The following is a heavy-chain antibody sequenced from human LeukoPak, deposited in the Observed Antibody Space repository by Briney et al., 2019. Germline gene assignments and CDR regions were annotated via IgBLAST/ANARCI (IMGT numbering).Heavy chain of an antibody. CDR3: ARIPRIAASGAHYYMDV. Sequence: SETLSLTCTVSGSSISSSSYYWGWIRQPPGKGLEWIGSIYYSGSTYYNPSLKSRVTVSVDTSKNQFSLKLSSVTAADTAVYYCARIPRIAASGAHYYMDVWGKGTTVTVSS. V-gene: IGHV4-39*01. CDR2: IYYSGST. D-gene: IGHD6-25*01. J-gene: IGHJ6*03. CDR1: GSSISSSSYY.